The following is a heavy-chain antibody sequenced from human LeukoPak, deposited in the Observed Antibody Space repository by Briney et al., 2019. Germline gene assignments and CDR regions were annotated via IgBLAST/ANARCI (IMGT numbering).Heavy chain of an antibody. V-gene: IGHV3-30*18. D-gene: IGHD1-20*01. CDR3: AKDPSYNWNPMYYFDC. CDR1: GFTFSSYG. CDR2: ISYDGSNK. J-gene: IGHJ4*02. Sequence: GGSLRLSCAASGFTFSSYGMHWVRQAPGKGLEWVAVISYDGSNKYYADSVKGRFTISRDNSKNTLYLQKNSLRAEDTAVYYCAKDPSYNWNPMYYFDCWGQGTLVTVSS.